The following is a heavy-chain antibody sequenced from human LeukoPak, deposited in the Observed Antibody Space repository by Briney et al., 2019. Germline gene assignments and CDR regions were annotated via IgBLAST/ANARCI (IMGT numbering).Heavy chain of an antibody. CDR1: GFTFSSYS. CDR2: ISSNSSTI. J-gene: IGHJ4*02. D-gene: IGHD3-16*01. CDR3: ASVRNY. Sequence: GGSLRLSCAASGFTFSSYSMNWVRQAPGKGLEWVSYISSNSSTIYYADSVKGRFTISRDNAKNSLYLQMNSLRAEDTAVYYCASVRNYWGQGTLVTVSS. V-gene: IGHV3-48*01.